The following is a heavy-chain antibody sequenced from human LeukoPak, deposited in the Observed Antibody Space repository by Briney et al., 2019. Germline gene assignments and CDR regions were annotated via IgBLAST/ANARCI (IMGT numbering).Heavy chain of an antibody. J-gene: IGHJ4*02. CDR3: ARAQKLYYYDSSGYYLTFDY. V-gene: IGHV1-3*01. Sequence: ASVKVSCKASGYTFTSYAMHWVRQAPGQRLEWMGWINAGNGNTRYSQKFQGRVTITRDTSASTAYMELSSLRSEDTAVYYCARAQKLYYYDSSGYYLTFDYWGQGTLVTVSS. CDR1: GYTFTSYA. D-gene: IGHD3-22*01. CDR2: INAGNGNT.